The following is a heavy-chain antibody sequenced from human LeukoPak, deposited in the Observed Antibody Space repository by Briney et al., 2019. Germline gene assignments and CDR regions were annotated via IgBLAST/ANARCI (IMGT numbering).Heavy chain of an antibody. CDR3: AGGSPVPP. J-gene: IGHJ5*02. CDR2: IYHSGST. V-gene: IGHV4-38-2*02. Sequence: SETLSLTCTVSGYSITSGYYWGWIRQPPGKGLEWIGSIYHSGSTYYNPSLKSRVTISVDTSNNQFSLKLTSVTAADTAVYYCAGGSPVPPWGQGTLVTVSS. CDR1: GYSITSGYY.